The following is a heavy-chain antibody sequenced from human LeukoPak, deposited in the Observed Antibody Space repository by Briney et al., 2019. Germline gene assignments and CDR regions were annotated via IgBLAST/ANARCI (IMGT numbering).Heavy chain of an antibody. V-gene: IGHV1-3*03. J-gene: IGHJ4*02. CDR3: ARVVKYSSGPLTDLLPYYFDS. CDR2: INAGNGNT. Sequence: ASVKVSCKASGYTFTNYAMHWVRQAPGQRLEWMGWINAGNGNTKYSQEFQGRVTISRDTSASTAYMELSSLTSEDMAVYYCARVVKYSSGPLTDLLPYYFDSWGQGTLVTVSS. D-gene: IGHD6-19*01. CDR1: GYTFTNYA.